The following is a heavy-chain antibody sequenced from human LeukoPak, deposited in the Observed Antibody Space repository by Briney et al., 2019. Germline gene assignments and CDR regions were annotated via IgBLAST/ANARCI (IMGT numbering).Heavy chain of an antibody. V-gene: IGHV4-61*02. CDR1: GGSISSGSYY. Sequence: PSETLSLTCTVSGGSISSGSYYWSWIRQPAGQGLEYIGRMYTSGSTNYNPSLKSRVTISVDTSKNQFSLKLSSVTAADTAVYYCARVRTGYWGDWFDPWGQGTLVTVSS. J-gene: IGHJ5*02. D-gene: IGHD2-8*02. CDR2: MYTSGST. CDR3: ARVRTGYWGDWFDP.